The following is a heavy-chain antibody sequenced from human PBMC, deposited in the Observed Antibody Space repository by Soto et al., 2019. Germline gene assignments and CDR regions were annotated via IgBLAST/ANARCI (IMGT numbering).Heavy chain of an antibody. CDR1: GLSLSTSGVG. Sequence: QITLKESGPPLVKPTQTLTLTCTFSGLSLSTSGVGVGWIRQPPGKALEWLALIYWDDDKRYSPSLKSRLTITKDTSKNQVVLTMTNMDPVDTATYYCAHSRYYYGSGRSWDWFDPWGQGTLVTVSS. V-gene: IGHV2-5*02. CDR3: AHSRYYYGSGRSWDWFDP. J-gene: IGHJ5*02. CDR2: IYWDDDK. D-gene: IGHD3-10*01.